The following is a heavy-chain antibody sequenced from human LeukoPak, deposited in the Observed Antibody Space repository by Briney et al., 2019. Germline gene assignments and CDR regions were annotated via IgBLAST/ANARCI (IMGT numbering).Heavy chain of an antibody. Sequence: PGGSLRLSCAASGFTFSSYGMHWVRQAPGKGLEWVAVISYDGSNKYYADSVKGRFTISRDNSKNTLYLQMNSLRAEDTAVYYCARDLLGRRSTGISFDIWGQGTMVTVSS. CDR1: GFTFSSYG. CDR2: ISYDGSNK. D-gene: IGHD3-10*01. CDR3: ARDLLGRRSTGISFDI. V-gene: IGHV3-30*03. J-gene: IGHJ3*02.